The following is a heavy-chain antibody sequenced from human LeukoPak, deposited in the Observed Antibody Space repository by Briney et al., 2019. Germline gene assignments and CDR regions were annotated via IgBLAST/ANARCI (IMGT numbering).Heavy chain of an antibody. Sequence: ASVTVSCTASGYTFTSYYIHWVRQAPGQGLEWMGMIYPRDGSTSYAQKFQGRVTVTRDTSTSTVHMELSGLRSEDTAVYYCARDQEGFDYWGQGTLVTVSS. CDR2: IYPRDGST. CDR1: GYTFTSYY. CDR3: ARDQEGFDY. J-gene: IGHJ4*02. V-gene: IGHV1-46*01.